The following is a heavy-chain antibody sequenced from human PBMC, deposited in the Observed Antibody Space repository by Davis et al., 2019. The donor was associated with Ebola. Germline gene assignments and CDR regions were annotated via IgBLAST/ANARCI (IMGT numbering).Heavy chain of an antibody. V-gene: IGHV1-2*02. J-gene: IGHJ4*02. CDR3: ARERYRDGSDYFFEQSH. D-gene: IGHD3-10*01. CDR1: GYSFTGYY. CDR2: ISPNNADT. Sequence: ASVKVSCKASGYSFTGYYIHWVRQAPGQGLEWMGWISPNNADTKLAQRFQGRVTMTRDTSIGTAYMELSSLRSEDTAVYYCARERYRDGSDYFFEQSHWGQGTLVTVSS.